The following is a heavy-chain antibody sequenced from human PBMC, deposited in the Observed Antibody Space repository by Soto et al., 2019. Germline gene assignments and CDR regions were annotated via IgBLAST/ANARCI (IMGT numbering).Heavy chain of an antibody. D-gene: IGHD2-2*01. CDR3: ARVQGERVSPAVARLEY. J-gene: IGHJ4*02. V-gene: IGHV2-5*01. Sequence: QITLKESGPTLVKPTQTLTLTCTLSGFSLGTSAVGVGWIRQPPGKALEWLGFVYGNDDKRYSPSLRSTLTITKDTTRNQVVLTRTNMDPLDTATYSCARVQGERVSPAVARLEYWGLGTRVTLSS. CDR1: GFSLGTSAVG. CDR2: VYGNDDK.